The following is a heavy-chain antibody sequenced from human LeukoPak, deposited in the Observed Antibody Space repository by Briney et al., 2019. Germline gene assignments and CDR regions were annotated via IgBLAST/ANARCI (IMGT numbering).Heavy chain of an antibody. V-gene: IGHV3-15*01. CDR2: IKSKTDGGTT. Sequence: PGGSLRLSCAASGFTFSKAWMSWVRQSPGKGLEWVGRIKSKTDGGTTDYAAPVKGRFTFSRDDSENTLYLQMNSLKTEDTAVYFCTTPFSRGSYPDYWGQGTLVTVSS. J-gene: IGHJ4*02. CDR1: GFTFSKAW. CDR3: TTPFSRGSYPDY. D-gene: IGHD1-26*01.